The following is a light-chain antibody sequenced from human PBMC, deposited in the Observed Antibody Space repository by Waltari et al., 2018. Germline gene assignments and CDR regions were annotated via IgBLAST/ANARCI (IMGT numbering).Light chain of an antibody. J-gene: IGKJ2*01. Sequence: ASQVVSRGRIAWYLHNPGQAPRLLIYCVAGRATGIPDRFSGSGSGTDFSLTISRVEPEDFAVEYCQQFGSSIMYTFGQGTKLEIK. CDR3: QQFGSSIMYT. CDR1: QVVSRGR. V-gene: IGKV3-20*01. CDR2: CVA.